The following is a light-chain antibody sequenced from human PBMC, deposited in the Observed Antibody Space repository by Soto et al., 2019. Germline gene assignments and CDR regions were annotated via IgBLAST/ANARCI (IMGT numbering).Light chain of an antibody. CDR3: TSYKTSTIVA. CDR1: SSDVGAYNY. CDR2: DVA. J-gene: IGLJ2*01. V-gene: IGLV2-14*01. Sequence: QSVLTQPASVSASPGQSITISCTGTSSDVGAYNYVSWYQQPPGKAPTLIIYDVAVRPSGVSSRFSGSKSANTASLTISGLQAEDEGDHYCTSYKTSTIVAFGGGTKVTVL.